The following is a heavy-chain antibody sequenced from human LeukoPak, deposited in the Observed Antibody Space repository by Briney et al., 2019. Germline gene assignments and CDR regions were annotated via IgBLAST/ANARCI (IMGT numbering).Heavy chain of an antibody. V-gene: IGHV3-9*01. CDR2: ISWNSGSI. CDR3: AREGPIAARPFLRAFDY. Sequence: GGSLRLSCAASGFTFDDYAMHWVRQAPGKGLEWVSGISWNSGSIGYADSVKGRFTISRDNSKNTLYLQMNSLRAEDTAVYYCAREGPIAARPFLRAFDYWGQGTLVTVSS. CDR1: GFTFDDYA. D-gene: IGHD6-6*01. J-gene: IGHJ4*02.